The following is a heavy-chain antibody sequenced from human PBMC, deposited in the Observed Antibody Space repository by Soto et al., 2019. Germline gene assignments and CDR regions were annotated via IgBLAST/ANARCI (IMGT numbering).Heavy chain of an antibody. CDR1: GFTFSSYS. V-gene: IGHV3-48*02. Sequence: EVQLVESGGGLVHPGGSLRLSCAASGFTFSSYSMNWVRQAPGKGLEWVSYITSSSATIYYVDSVKGRFTISRDNAKNSLYLQMNSLRDEDTAVSYCAIDPGVSGWYRWPAPGGQGTLVSVSS. CDR3: AIDPGVSGWYRWPAP. CDR2: ITSSSATI. J-gene: IGHJ5*02. D-gene: IGHD6-19*01.